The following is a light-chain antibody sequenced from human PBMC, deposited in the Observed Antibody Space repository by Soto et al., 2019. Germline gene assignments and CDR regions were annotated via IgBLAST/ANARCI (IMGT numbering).Light chain of an antibody. Sequence: SYELTQPPSVSVAPGKTARITCGGNNIGSKSVHWYQQKPGQAPVLVIYHDSDRPSGIPERFSGSNSGNTATLTISRVEAGDEADYYCQVWDSSSDLRVFGGGTKLTVL. CDR3: QVWDSSSDLRV. CDR2: HDS. J-gene: IGLJ2*01. CDR1: NIGSKS. V-gene: IGLV3-21*04.